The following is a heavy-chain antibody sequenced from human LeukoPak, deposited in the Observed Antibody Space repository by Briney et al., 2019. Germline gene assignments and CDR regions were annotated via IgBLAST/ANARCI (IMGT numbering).Heavy chain of an antibody. V-gene: IGHV4-39*01. D-gene: IGHD6-19*01. J-gene: IGHJ4*02. CDR1: GGSISSSSHY. Sequence: SETLSLTCTVSGGSISSSSHYWGWIRQPPGKGLEWIGSIYYSGSTYYSPSLSSRVTISVDTSKNQFSLNLNSVTAADTAMYYCARRTQWLVDYWGQGTLVTVSS. CDR3: ARRTQWLVDY. CDR2: IYYSGST.